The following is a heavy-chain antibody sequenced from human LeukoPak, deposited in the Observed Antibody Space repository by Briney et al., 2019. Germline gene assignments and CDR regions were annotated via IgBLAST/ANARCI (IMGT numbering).Heavy chain of an antibody. CDR1: GYTFTDYY. Sequence: ASVKVSCKVSGYTFTDYYMHWVQQAPRKGLEWMGLVDPEDGETIYAEKFQGRVTITADTSTDTAYMELSSLRSEDTAVYYCATDRTTSDAFDIWGQGTMVTVSS. D-gene: IGHD1/OR15-1a*01. J-gene: IGHJ3*02. V-gene: IGHV1-69-2*01. CDR2: VDPEDGET. CDR3: ATDRTTSDAFDI.